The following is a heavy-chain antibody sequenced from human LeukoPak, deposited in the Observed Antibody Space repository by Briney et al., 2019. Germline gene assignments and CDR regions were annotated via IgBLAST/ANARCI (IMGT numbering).Heavy chain of an antibody. V-gene: IGHV3-66*01. D-gene: IGHD2-15*01. J-gene: IGHJ4*02. Sequence: PGGSLRLSCAASGFTVSSNYMSWVRQAPGKGLEWVSVIYSGGSTYYADSVKGRFTISRDNSKNTLYLQMNSLRAEDTAVYYCARGPSSIAFDYWGQGTLVTVSS. CDR2: IYSGGST. CDR1: GFTVSSNY. CDR3: ARGPSSIAFDY.